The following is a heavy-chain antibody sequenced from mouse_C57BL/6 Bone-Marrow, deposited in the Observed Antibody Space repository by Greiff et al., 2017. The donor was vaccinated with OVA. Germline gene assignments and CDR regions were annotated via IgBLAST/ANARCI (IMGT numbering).Heavy chain of an antibody. CDR3: ARDRDMVTRFAY. V-gene: IGHV5-4*01. CDR2: ISDGGSYT. Sequence: EVQLVESGGGLVKPGGSLKLSCAASGFTFSSYAMSWVRQTPEQRLEWVATISDGGSYTYYPDNVKGRFTISRDNAKNNLYLQMSHLKSEDTAMYYCARDRDMVTRFAYWGQGTLVTVSA. CDR1: GFTFSSYA. D-gene: IGHD2-2*01. J-gene: IGHJ3*01.